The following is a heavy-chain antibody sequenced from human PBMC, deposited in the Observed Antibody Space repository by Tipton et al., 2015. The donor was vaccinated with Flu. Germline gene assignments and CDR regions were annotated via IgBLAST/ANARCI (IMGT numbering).Heavy chain of an antibody. V-gene: IGHV4-34*01. CDR3: TRKEDDILSGYYNGVDY. D-gene: IGHD3-9*01. CDR1: GGSSSGYY. CDR2: FNHSGST. J-gene: IGHJ4*02. Sequence: LSCAVYGGSSSGYYWSWIRQPPGKGLEWIGEFNHSGSTNYNPSLKSRVTISVDTSKNQFSLKLSSVTAADTAVYYCTRKEDDILSGYYNGVDYWGQGTLVTVSS.